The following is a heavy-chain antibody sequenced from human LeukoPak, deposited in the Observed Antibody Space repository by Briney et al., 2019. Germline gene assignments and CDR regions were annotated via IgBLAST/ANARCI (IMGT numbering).Heavy chain of an antibody. Sequence: PGGSLRLSCEASGFTFNTYALNWVRQAPGKGPEWVSCISKTSTFTYYAASVQGRFTISRDNAKNSLYLQMNNLRPEDTAIYYCARAQGDTISWGFDYWGQGTLVTVSS. D-gene: IGHD3-16*01. CDR3: ARAQGDTISWGFDY. CDR1: GFTFNTYA. J-gene: IGHJ4*02. V-gene: IGHV3-21*01. CDR2: ISKTSTFT.